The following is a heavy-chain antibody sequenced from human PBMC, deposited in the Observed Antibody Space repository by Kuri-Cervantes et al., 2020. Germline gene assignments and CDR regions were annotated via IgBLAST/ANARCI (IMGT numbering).Heavy chain of an antibody. D-gene: IGHD4/OR15-4a*01. CDR2: VYYTGTT. V-gene: IGHV4-4*02. CDR1: GGSISSTNW. Sequence: GSLRLSCDVSGGSISSTNWWSWVRQPPGQGLEWIGYVYYTGTTNHNPSLKSRVTISLDTSKNQFSLKLSSVTAADTAVYYCAREDDYAHFDYWGRGTLVTVSS. J-gene: IGHJ4*02. CDR3: AREDDYAHFDY.